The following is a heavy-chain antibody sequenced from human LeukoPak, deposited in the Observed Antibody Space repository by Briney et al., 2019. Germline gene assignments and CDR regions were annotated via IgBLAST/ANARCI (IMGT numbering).Heavy chain of an antibody. CDR2: IWCDGSQK. D-gene: IGHD2-15*01. CDR1: GFTFNTYG. V-gene: IGHV3-33*01. Sequence: GGSLRLSCAASGFTFNTYGMHWVRRAAGKGLEWVAVIWCDGSQKYYADSVRGRFTISRDNSKNTLYLQMNSLRAEDTAVYYCARDRGISHYFDYWGQGTLVTVSS. J-gene: IGHJ4*02. CDR3: ARDRGISHYFDY.